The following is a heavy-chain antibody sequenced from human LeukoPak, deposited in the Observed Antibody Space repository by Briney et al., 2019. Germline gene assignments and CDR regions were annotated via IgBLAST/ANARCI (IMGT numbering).Heavy chain of an antibody. V-gene: IGHV1-2*02. Sequence: ASVKVSCKASGYTFTGYYMHWVRQAPGQGLEWMGWINPNSGGTNYAQKFQGRVTMTRDTSISTAYMELSRLRSDDTAVYYCARAGCRNTSCYTRLVYWGQGTLVTVSS. D-gene: IGHD2-2*02. CDR1: GYTFTGYY. CDR2: INPNSGGT. J-gene: IGHJ4*02. CDR3: ARAGCRNTSCYTRLVY.